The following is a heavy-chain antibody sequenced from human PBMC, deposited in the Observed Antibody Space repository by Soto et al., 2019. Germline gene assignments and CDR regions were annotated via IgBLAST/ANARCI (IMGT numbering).Heavy chain of an antibody. D-gene: IGHD3-10*01. CDR1: GFTFSSYA. V-gene: IGHV3-23*01. J-gene: IGHJ1*01. CDR3: AKDSSPVRGVIIREQYFHH. Sequence: EVQLLESGGGLVQPGGSLRLSCAASGFTFSSYAMSWVRQAPGQGLEWVSSISGRGGGTYYADSVNGRFTLSSDNSKNTLSVHMNSLSGEDTAVYYCAKDSSPVRGVIIREQYFHHWGQGTLVTVCS. CDR2: ISGRGGGT.